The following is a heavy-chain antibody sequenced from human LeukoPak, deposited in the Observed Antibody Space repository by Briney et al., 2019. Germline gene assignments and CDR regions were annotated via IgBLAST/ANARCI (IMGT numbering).Heavy chain of an antibody. J-gene: IGHJ3*02. D-gene: IGHD2-21*02. CDR3: ASGLAYCGGDCLDAFDI. CDR1: GYTFTGYY. CDR2: INPNSGGT. V-gene: IGHV1-2*06. Sequence: ASVKVSCKASGYTFTGYYMHWVRQAPGQGLEWMGRINPNSGGTNYAQEFQGRVTMTRDTSISTAYMELSRLRSDDTAVYYCASGLAYCGGDCLDAFDIWGQGTMVTVSS.